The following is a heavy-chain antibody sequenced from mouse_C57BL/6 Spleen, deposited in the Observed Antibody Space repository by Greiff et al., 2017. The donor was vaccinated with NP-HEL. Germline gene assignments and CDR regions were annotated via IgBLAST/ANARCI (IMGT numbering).Heavy chain of an antibody. CDR3: ARWGYGSRAPDY. V-gene: IGHV1-55*01. Sequence: QVQLQQSGAELVKPGASVKMSCKASGYTFTSYWITWVKQRPGQGLEWIGDIYPGSGSTNYNEKFKSKATLTVDTSSSTAYMQLSSLTSEDSAVYYCARWGYGSRAPDYWGQGTTLTVSS. CDR2: IYPGSGST. J-gene: IGHJ2*01. D-gene: IGHD1-1*01. CDR1: GYTFTSYW.